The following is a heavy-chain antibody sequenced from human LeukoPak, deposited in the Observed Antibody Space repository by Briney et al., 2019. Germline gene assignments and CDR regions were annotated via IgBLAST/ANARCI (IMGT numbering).Heavy chain of an antibody. V-gene: IGHV3-23*01. CDR1: GXTFSSYA. D-gene: IGHD3-22*01. CDR2: ISGSGGST. J-gene: IGHJ3*02. CDR3: AKVGAYGSGYDSSGYYLSHDAFDI. Sequence: GGSLRLSCAASGXTFSSYAMSWVRQAPGKGLESVSAISGSGGSTYYADSVKGRFTISRDNSKNTLYLQMNSLRAEDTAIYYCAKVGAYGSGYDSSGYYLSHDAFDIWGQGTMVTVSS.